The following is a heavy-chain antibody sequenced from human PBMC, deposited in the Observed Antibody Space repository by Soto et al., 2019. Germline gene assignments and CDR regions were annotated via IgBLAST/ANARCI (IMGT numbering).Heavy chain of an antibody. CDR2: IIPIYGPA. D-gene: IGHD3-10*01. CDR3: ARVTSLVRGVIDNWFDP. CDR1: GGTFSSYA. J-gene: IGHJ5*02. V-gene: IGHV1-69*01. Sequence: QVPLVQSGAEVKKPGSSVTVSCKASGGTFSSYAIHWVRQAPGQGLEWMGGIIPIYGPAKYAQRLQGRVTITADESTPTVYMELTSLTSQDTAVYYCARVTSLVRGVIDNWFDPWGHGTLVTVSS.